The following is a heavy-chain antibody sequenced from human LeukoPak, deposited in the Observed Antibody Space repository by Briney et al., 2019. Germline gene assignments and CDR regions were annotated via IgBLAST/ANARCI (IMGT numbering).Heavy chain of an antibody. V-gene: IGHV4-38-2*02. CDR3: ARGSYIAAAGTTPFDY. CDR1: GDSISNYY. CDR2: IYHSGST. Sequence: SETLSLTCTVSGDSISNYYWGWIRQPPGKGLEWIGSIYHSGSTYYNPSLKSRVTISVDTSKNQFSLKLSSVTAADTAVYYCARGSYIAAAGTTPFDYWGQGTLVTVSS. J-gene: IGHJ4*02. D-gene: IGHD6-13*01.